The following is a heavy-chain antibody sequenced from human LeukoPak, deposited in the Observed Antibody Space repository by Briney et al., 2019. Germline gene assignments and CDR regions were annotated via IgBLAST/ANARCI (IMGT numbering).Heavy chain of an antibody. Sequence: GGSLRLSCEASGFTFSAYAMTWVHQAPGKGLEWVSVISGSGGTTYYADSVKGRFTISRDNSKSTLYLQMNSLRAEDTAVYYCAKDTSGSTSYSYHYGMDVWGQGTTVTVSS. D-gene: IGHD1-26*01. J-gene: IGHJ6*02. V-gene: IGHV3-23*01. CDR2: ISGSGGTT. CDR3: AKDTSGSTSYSYHYGMDV. CDR1: GFTFSAYA.